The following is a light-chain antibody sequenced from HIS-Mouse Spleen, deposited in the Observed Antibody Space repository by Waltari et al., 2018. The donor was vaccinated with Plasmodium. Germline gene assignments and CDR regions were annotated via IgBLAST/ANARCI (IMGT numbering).Light chain of an antibody. CDR3: CSYAGSYTLV. CDR2: DVS. J-gene: IGLJ2*01. V-gene: IGLV2-11*01. CDR1: SSDVGCYHY. Sequence: QSALTQPRSVSGSPGQSVTISCTGTSSDVGCYHYVPWYQQHPGKAPKLMIYDVSKRPSGVPDRFSGSKSGNTASLTISGLQAEDEADYYCCSYAGSYTLVFGGGTKLTVL.